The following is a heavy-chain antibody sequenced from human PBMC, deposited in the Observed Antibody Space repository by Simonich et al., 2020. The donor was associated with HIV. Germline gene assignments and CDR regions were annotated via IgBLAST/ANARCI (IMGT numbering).Heavy chain of an antibody. CDR1: GGSFSGYN. D-gene: IGHD4-17*01. CDR2: NNHSGST. J-gene: IGHJ4*02. Sequence: QVQLQQWGAGLLKPSETLSLTCAVYGGSFSGYNWSWLRQPPGKGLEWIGENNHSGSTNYNPSRKSRVTISVDTSKTQFSLKLSSVTAADTAVYYCARRHPTTVTTPYFDYWGQGTLVTVSS. V-gene: IGHV4-34*01. CDR3: ARRHPTTVTTPYFDY.